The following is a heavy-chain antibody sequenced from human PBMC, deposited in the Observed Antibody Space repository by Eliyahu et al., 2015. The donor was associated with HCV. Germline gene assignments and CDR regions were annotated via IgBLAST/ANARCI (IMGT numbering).Heavy chain of an antibody. V-gene: IGHV1-18*01. D-gene: IGHD6-19*01. CDR1: GYTFTSXG. J-gene: IGHJ4*02. CDR2: ISVYNGDT. CDR3: ARRDISGWHGDVYYFEY. Sequence: QVQLVQSGAEVKKPGASVKVSXKASGYTFTSXGIGWVRQAPGXGLEWMGWISVYNGDTKYAQSLQGRVTMTTDTSTDTAYMELRSLRSDDTALYYCARRDISGWHGDVYYFEYWGQGTLVTVSS.